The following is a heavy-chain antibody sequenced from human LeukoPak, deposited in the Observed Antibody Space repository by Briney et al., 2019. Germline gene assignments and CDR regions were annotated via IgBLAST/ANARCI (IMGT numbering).Heavy chain of an antibody. CDR2: ISSSSSYI. CDR3: ARDLGDYA. J-gene: IGHJ5*02. CDR1: GFTFDDYG. V-gene: IGHV3-21*01. Sequence: PGGSLRLSCAASGFTFDDYGMSWVRQAPGKGLEWVSSISSSSSYIYCADSVKGRFTISRDNAKNSLYLQMNSLRAEDTAVYYCARDLGDYAWGQGTLVTVSS. D-gene: IGHD4-17*01.